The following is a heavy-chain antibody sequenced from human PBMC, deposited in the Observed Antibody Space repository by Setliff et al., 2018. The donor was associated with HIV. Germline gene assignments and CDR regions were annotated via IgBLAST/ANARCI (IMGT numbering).Heavy chain of an antibody. Sequence: ASVKVSCKASGYNFTSHDTNWVRQAPGQGLEWMGWMNPNSGNTGYAQKFQGRVTMTRNTSISTAYMELSSLRSEDTAIYYCARDPYGYCTTTTCYVPGYWGQGTLVTVSS. CDR1: GYNFTSHD. D-gene: IGHD2-2*03. CDR3: ARDPYGYCTTTTCYVPGY. CDR2: MNPNSGNT. V-gene: IGHV1-8*01. J-gene: IGHJ4*02.